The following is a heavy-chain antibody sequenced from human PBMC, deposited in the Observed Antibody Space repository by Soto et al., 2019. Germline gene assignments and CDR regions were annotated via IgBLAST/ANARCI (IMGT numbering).Heavy chain of an antibody. D-gene: IGHD2-21*01. V-gene: IGHV1-18*01. CDR3: ARVRSVHPDLIHLFLSDFDI. CDR2: ISAYNGNT. CDR1: GYTFTSYG. J-gene: IGHJ3*02. Sequence: ASVKVSCKASGYTFTSYGISWLRQTPGQGLEWMGWISAYNGNTNYAQKLQGRVTMTTDTSTSTAYMELRSLRSDDTAVYYCARVRSVHPDLIHLFLSDFDIWGQGTMVT.